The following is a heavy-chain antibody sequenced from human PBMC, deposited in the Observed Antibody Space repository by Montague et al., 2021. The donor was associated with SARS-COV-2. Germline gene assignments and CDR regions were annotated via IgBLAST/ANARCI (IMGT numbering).Heavy chain of an antibody. J-gene: IGHJ6*02. V-gene: IGHV4-61*01. CDR3: ARSVQFAYGLDV. CDR2: MYDSGITHFASGTT. CDR1: GGSVSSGSYY. Sequence: SETLSLTCTVSGGSVSSGSYYWSWIRQPPGKGLEWIGYMYDSGITHFASGTTHYNPSLRTRVSISVDRSVNQFSLSLSSVTAADTAVYYCARSVQFAYGLDVWGQGTTVTISS. D-gene: IGHD3-16*01.